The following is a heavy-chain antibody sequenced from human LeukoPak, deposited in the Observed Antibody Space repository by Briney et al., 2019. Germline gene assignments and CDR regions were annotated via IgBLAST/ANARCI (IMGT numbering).Heavy chain of an antibody. J-gene: IGHJ3*02. CDR3: VRDRYAFDI. D-gene: IGHD3-16*02. Sequence: GGSLRLSCAASGFTFSNYWMHWVRQAPGKGLVWGSRITSDGSGTSYADSVKGRFTISRDNAKNTLYRQMNSLRAEDTALYYCVRDRYAFDIWGQGIMVTVSS. CDR1: GFTFSNYW. V-gene: IGHV3-74*01. CDR2: ITSDGSGT.